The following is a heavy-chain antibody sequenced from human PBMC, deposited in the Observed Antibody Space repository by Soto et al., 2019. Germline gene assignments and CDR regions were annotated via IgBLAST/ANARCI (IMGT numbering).Heavy chain of an antibody. J-gene: IGHJ6*04. CDR2: IYYSGST. Sequence: SSETLSLTCTVSGGSISSSSYYWGWIRQPPGKGLEWIGSIYYSGSTYYNPSLKSRVTISVDTSKNQFSLKLSSVTAADTAVYYCARHQRRREQWRVWVDYSYYGRDVRGKGTKVTVSA. D-gene: IGHD6-19*01. CDR3: ARHQRRREQWRVWVDYSYYGRDV. V-gene: IGHV4-39*01. CDR1: GGSISSSSYY.